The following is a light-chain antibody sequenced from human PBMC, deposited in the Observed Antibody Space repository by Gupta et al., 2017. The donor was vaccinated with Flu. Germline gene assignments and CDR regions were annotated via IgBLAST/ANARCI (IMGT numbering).Light chain of an antibody. CDR1: NIGGKT. V-gene: IGLV3-21*02. J-gene: IGLJ3*02. CDR3: QLWDSNSDHPGV. CDR2: DDT. Sequence: SYVLTQPPSVSVAPGQTARITCGGNNIGGKTVHWFQQKPGQAPVLVVYDDTFRPSGIPERFSGSNSRNTATLTMSRVEAGDEADYYCQLWDSNSDHPGVFGGGTKLTVL.